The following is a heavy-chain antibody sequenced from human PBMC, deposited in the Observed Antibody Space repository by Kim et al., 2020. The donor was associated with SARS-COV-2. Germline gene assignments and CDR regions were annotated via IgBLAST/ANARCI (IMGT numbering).Heavy chain of an antibody. Sequence: GGSLRLSCAASGFTFSSYSMNWVRQAPGKGLEWVSSISSSSSYIYYADSVKGRFTISRDNAKNSLYLQMNSLRAEDTAVYYCARDFLVSLQGGILTGDGRLNYYYGMDVWGQGTTVTVSS. D-gene: IGHD3-9*01. CDR2: ISSSSSYI. CDR1: GFTFSSYS. CDR3: ARDFLVSLQGGILTGDGRLNYYYGMDV. J-gene: IGHJ6*02. V-gene: IGHV3-21*04.